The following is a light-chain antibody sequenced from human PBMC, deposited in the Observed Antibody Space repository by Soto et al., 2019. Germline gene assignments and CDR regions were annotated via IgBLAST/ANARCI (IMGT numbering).Light chain of an antibody. Sequence: EIVLTQSPGTLSLSPGERATLSCRASQSVTSSYLAWYQQKPGQAPRLVMYGASIRTSGIPARFSGSGSGTDFTLTISSLEPEDFGVYYCQQHSTWPLTFGGGTKVEIK. V-gene: IGKV3D-20*02. CDR2: GAS. CDR1: QSVTSSY. CDR3: QQHSTWPLT. J-gene: IGKJ4*01.